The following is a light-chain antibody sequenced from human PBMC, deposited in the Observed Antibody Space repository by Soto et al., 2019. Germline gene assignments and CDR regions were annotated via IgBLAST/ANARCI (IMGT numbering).Light chain of an antibody. Sequence: DIVMTQSPDSLSVSLGERATIDCKSSQSLLYTSNNKNFLAWYQQKPGQPPKLLIYWASTRESGVPDRFSGGGSGTYFTLTISSLQAEDVAVYYCQQYYSLPLTFGGGTKV. CDR3: QQYYSLPLT. CDR2: WAS. V-gene: IGKV4-1*01. J-gene: IGKJ4*01. CDR1: QSLLYTSNNKNF.